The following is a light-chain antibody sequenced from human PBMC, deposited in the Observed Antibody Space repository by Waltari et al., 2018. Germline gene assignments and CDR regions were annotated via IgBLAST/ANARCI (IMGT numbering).Light chain of an antibody. CDR1: TGIGGNSDL. CDR3: CSYVQKDIWL. Sequence: QSALTQPASVSGAPGQSITLPCSAATGIGGNSDLFSWYQPHPGKVPKLLIYEVIKRPPDISDRFTGSKSGNTASLSISGLQADDEADYYCCSYVQKDIWLFGRGTKVTVL. J-gene: IGLJ3*02. V-gene: IGLV2-23*02. CDR2: EVI.